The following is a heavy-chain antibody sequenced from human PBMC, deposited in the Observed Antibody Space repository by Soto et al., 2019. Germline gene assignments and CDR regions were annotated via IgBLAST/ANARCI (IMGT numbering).Heavy chain of an antibody. CDR3: ATMIRGVISGDFDY. Sequence: SETLSLTCTVSVVSIRGSSFYWGWIRQSPEKGLEWIGSIYYVGTTYYNPTLKSRVTISVDTSKNQLSLRLTSVTAADTAIYYCATMIRGVISGDFDYWGQGIQVTVSS. V-gene: IGHV4-39*01. J-gene: IGHJ4*02. CDR1: VVSIRGSSFY. D-gene: IGHD3-10*01. CDR2: IYYVGTT.